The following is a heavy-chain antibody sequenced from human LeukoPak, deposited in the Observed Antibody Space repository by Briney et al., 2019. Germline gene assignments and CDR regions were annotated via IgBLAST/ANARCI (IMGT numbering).Heavy chain of an antibody. CDR1: GGSISSGGHP. V-gene: IGHV4-30-2*06. CDR2: IYDSGST. J-gene: IGHJ5*02. CDR3: ARESNINNWFDP. D-gene: IGHD2/OR15-2a*01. Sequence: SETLSLTCIVSGGSISSGGHPWSWIRQSPGKGLEWIGYIYDSGSTFYNPSLKSRVTMSVDRSNNQFSLKLSSVTAADTAVYYCARESNINNWFDPWGQGTLVTVSS.